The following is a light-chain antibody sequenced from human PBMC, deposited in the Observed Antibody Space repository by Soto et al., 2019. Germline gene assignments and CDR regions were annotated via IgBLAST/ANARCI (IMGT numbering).Light chain of an antibody. CDR1: SSDVGGYNY. Sequence: QSLLTHHPSSSGSPGQSVAISCTGTSSDVGGYNYVSWYQQHPGKAPKLMIYEVNKRPSGVPDRFSGSKSGNTASLTVSGLQAEDEADYYCSSYAGSSNVFGTGTKVTV. CDR3: SSYAGSSNV. CDR2: EVN. J-gene: IGLJ1*01. V-gene: IGLV2-8*01.